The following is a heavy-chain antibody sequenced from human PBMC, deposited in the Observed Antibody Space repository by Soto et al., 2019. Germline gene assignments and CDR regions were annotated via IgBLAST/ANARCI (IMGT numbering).Heavy chain of an antibody. J-gene: IGHJ6*02. D-gene: IGHD1-26*01. CDR3: ARDADSGSSGYYYGMDV. CDR1: GFTFSSYS. CDR2: ISSSSSTI. Sequence: GGSLRLSCAASGFTFSSYSMNWVRQAPGKGLEWVSYISSSSSTIYYADSVKGRFTISRDNAKNSLYLQMNSLRDEDTAVYYCARDADSGSSGYYYGMDVWGQGTRVTVSS. V-gene: IGHV3-48*02.